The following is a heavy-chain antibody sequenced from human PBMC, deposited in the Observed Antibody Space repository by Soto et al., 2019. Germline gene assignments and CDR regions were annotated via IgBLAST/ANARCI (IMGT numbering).Heavy chain of an antibody. CDR1: GFTFSSYG. J-gene: IGHJ4*02. CDR3: AKDGRTYSSSWYVIDY. V-gene: IGHV3-30*18. D-gene: IGHD6-13*01. CDR2: ISYDGSNK. Sequence: GGSLRLSCAASGFTFSSYGMHWVRQAPGKGLEWVAVISYDGSNKYYADSVKGRFTISRDNSKNTLYLQMNSLGAEDTAVFYCAKDGRTYSSSWYVIDYWGQGTLVTVSS.